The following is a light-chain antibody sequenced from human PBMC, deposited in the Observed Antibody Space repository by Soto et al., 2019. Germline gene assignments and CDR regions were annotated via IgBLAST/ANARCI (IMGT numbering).Light chain of an antibody. CDR3: AAWDGSLNGYV. Sequence: QSLLTQPPSASGTPGQRVTISCSGSSSNIGSNTVSWYQQLPGTAPKVLICSNNQRPSGVPDRFSGSKSGTSASLAISGLQSEDEADYYCAAWDGSLNGYVFGTGTKVTVL. CDR2: SNN. V-gene: IGLV1-44*01. CDR1: SSNIGSNT. J-gene: IGLJ1*01.